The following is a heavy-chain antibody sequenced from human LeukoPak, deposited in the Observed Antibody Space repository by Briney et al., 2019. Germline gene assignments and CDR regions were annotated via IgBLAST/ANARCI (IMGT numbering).Heavy chain of an antibody. J-gene: IGHJ6*02. CDR2: INPSGDST. V-gene: IGHV1-46*01. D-gene: IGHD3-10*01. CDR3: AKDRGPKARSCMDV. CDR1: GYTLSTYY. Sequence: ASVKVSCKASGYTLSTYYVHWVRQAPGQGLEWMGIINPSGDSTAYLQKFQDRVTMTRDASTNTVYMELSSLRSDDTAVYYCAKDRGPKARSCMDVWGQGTTVTVSS.